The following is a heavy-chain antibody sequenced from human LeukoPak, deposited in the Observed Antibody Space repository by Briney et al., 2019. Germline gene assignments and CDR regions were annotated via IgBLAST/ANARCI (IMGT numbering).Heavy chain of an antibody. V-gene: IGHV3-48*01. CDR3: ARHHLRAENSGWYG. CDR1: GFTFSSYS. CDR2: ISASGTTI. Sequence: PGGSLRLSCAASGFTFSSYSMNWVRQAPGKGLEWVSYISASGTTIHYADSVKGRFTISRDNAKNSLYLQMDSLRAGDTAVYYCARHHLRAENSGWYGWGQGTLVTVSS. D-gene: IGHD6-13*01. J-gene: IGHJ4*02.